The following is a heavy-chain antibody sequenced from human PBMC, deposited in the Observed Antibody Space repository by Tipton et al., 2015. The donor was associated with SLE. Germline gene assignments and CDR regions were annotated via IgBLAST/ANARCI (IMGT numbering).Heavy chain of an antibody. J-gene: IGHJ3*02. CDR3: AREMTFRAFDI. Sequence: QLVQSGGGVVQPGRSLRLSCAASGFTFSSYAMHWVRQAPGKGLEWVAVISYDGSNKYYADSVKGRFTISRDNSKNTLYLQMNSLRAEDTAVYHCAREMTFRAFDIWGQGTMVTVSS. CDR2: ISYDGSNK. V-gene: IGHV3-30*04. D-gene: IGHD3-16*01. CDR1: GFTFSSYA.